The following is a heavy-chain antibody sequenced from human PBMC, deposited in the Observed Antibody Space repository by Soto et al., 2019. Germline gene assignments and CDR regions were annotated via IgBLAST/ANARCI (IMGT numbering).Heavy chain of an antibody. Sequence: ASVKVSCKASGYTFTSYGISWVRQAPGQGLEWMGWISAYNGNTNYAQKLQGRVTMTTDTSTSTAYMELRSLRSDDTAVYYCARDQYYDILTGLDCWGQGTLVTSPQ. CDR3: ARDQYYDILTGLDC. CDR1: GYTFTSYG. D-gene: IGHD3-9*01. V-gene: IGHV1-18*01. CDR2: ISAYNGNT. J-gene: IGHJ4*02.